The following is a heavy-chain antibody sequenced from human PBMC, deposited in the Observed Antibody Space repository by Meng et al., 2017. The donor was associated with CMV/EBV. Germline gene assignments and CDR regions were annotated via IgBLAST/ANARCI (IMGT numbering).Heavy chain of an antibody. D-gene: IGHD2-21*01. CDR3: AKDNPFGYCGGDCYFRYFDY. V-gene: IGHV3-30*02. CDR2: IRYDGSNK. CDR1: GFTFSSYG. J-gene: IGHJ4*02. Sequence: GGSLRLSCAASGFTFSSYGMHWVRQPPGKGLEWVAFIRYDGSNKYYADSVKGRFTISRDNSKNTLYLQMNSLRAEDTAVYYCAKDNPFGYCGGDCYFRYFDYWGQGTLVTVSS.